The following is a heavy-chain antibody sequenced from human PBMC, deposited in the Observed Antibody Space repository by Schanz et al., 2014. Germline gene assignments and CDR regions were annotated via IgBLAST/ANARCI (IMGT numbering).Heavy chain of an antibody. J-gene: IGHJ4*02. D-gene: IGHD3-9*01. Sequence: QVQLVESGGGVVQPGGSLRLSCAASGFIFSSYGMHWVRQAPGKGLEWVAAMSYDGSIKYYGDSVKGRFTISRDNSKNTLYLQMNSLRAEDTAVYYCAKQIHYDILTVTRNWGQGTLVTVSS. CDR2: MSYDGSIK. CDR1: GFIFSSYG. CDR3: AKQIHYDILTVTRN. V-gene: IGHV3-33*06.